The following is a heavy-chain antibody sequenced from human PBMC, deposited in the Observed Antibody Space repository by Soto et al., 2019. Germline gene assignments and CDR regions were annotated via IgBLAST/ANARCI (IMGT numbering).Heavy chain of an antibody. J-gene: IGHJ6*03. V-gene: IGHV3-73*01. CDR2: IRSKTNNYAT. CDR3: TRHAGGQVEHSFYYYFMGV. Sequence: EVQLVESGGGLVQPGGSLKLACLASGFPLSDSAIHWVRKASGKGLEWVGRIRSKTNNYATTYGAPVRGRFTLSRDDSKNTAYLQMNNLESEDAAVYYCTRHAGGQVEHSFYYYFMGVCGKGTTVSV. D-gene: IGHD2-15*01. CDR1: GFPLSDSA.